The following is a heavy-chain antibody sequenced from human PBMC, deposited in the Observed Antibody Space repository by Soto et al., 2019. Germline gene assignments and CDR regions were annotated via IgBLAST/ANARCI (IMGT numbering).Heavy chain of an antibody. V-gene: IGHV1-18*01. Sequence: QVQLVQSGAEVKKPGASVKVSCKASGYTFTSYGISWVRQAPGQGLEWMGWISTYNGNTKYAQKLQGRVTMTTDTATGTAYMELRSLRPDDTAVFYCAREMVRGVGSDYWGQGTLVTVSS. CDR3: AREMVRGVGSDY. CDR2: ISTYNGNT. D-gene: IGHD3-10*01. J-gene: IGHJ4*02. CDR1: GYTFTSYG.